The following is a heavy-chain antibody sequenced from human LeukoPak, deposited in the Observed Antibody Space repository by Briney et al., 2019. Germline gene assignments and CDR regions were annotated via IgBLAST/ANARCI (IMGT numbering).Heavy chain of an antibody. V-gene: IGHV3-64D*06. CDR1: GFTFSVYF. CDR3: VKSRSSSGWYSWFDP. D-gene: IGHD6-19*01. Sequence: GGSLRLSCSASGFTFSVYFMHWVRQAPGKGLEYVSAISSNGGSTYYADSVKGRFTISRDNSKNTLYHQMSSLRAEDTAVYYCVKSRSSSGWYSWFDPWGQGTLVTVSS. J-gene: IGHJ5*02. CDR2: ISSNGGST.